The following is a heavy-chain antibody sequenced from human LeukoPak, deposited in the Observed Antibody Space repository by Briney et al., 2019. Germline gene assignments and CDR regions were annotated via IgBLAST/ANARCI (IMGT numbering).Heavy chain of an antibody. Sequence: GESLKISCKGSGYSFTSCWIGWVRQMPGKGLEWMGITYPGDSETRYSPSFQGQVTISADKSISTAYLQWRSLKASDTAMYYCARLSNFNDAYFDYWGQGTLVTVSS. J-gene: IGHJ4*02. D-gene: IGHD1-1*01. V-gene: IGHV5-51*01. CDR2: TYPGDSET. CDR3: ARLSNFNDAYFDY. CDR1: GYSFTSCW.